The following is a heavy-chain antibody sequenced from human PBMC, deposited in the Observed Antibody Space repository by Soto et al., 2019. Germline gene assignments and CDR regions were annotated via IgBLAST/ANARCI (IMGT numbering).Heavy chain of an antibody. CDR3: ANGSCSVADCSPNPYFDY. J-gene: IGHJ4*02. CDR1: GFSLSTSEEG. V-gene: IGHV2-5*02. D-gene: IGHD2-15*01. CDR2: IYWDDDK. Sequence: QITLKESGPTLVKPTQTLTLTCTFSGFSLSTSEEGVGWIRQPPGKALEWLALIYWDDDKRYSPSLKTRLTITKATSKNQVVLTMTNVDPVDTATYYFANGSCSVADCSPNPYFDYWGQGTQVTVAS.